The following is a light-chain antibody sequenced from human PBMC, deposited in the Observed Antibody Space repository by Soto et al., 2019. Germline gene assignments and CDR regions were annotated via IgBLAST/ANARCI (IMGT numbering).Light chain of an antibody. CDR2: EVS. CDR3: SSFTSSSTYV. Sequence: QSALTQPPSVSGSPGQSVAISCTGTSSDVGSYNRVAWYQQSPGTAPKLMIYEVSNRPSGVPGRFSGSKSGNTASLTISGLQAEDEADYYCSSFTSSSTYVFGTGTKVTVL. J-gene: IGLJ1*01. V-gene: IGLV2-18*02. CDR1: SSDVGSYNR.